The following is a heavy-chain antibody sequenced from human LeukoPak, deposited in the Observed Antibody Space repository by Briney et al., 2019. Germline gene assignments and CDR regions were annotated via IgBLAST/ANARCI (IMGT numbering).Heavy chain of an antibody. CDR2: ISATGNT. V-gene: IGHV4-61*02. J-gene: IGHJ4*02. CDR3: TRKQWVEYYFDS. CDR1: GDSITNDNHY. D-gene: IGHD6-19*01. Sequence: SETLSLTCTVSGDSITNDNHYWSWIRQPAGKGLEWIGRISATGNTNYNPSLKSRVTISADASKNQFSLRLSSVTAADTAVYYCTRKQWVEYYFDSWGQGTLVTVSS.